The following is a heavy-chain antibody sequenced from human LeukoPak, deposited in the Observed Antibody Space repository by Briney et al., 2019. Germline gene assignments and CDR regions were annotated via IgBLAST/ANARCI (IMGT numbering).Heavy chain of an antibody. Sequence: ASVTVSCKASGYTFTGYYMHWVRQAPGQGLEWMGWINPNSGGTNYAQKFQGWVTMTRDTSISTAYMELSRLRSDDTAVYYCARAPRYCSSTSCYSPFDYWGQGTLVTVSS. CDR1: GYTFTGYY. CDR3: ARAPRYCSSTSCYSPFDY. V-gene: IGHV1-2*04. CDR2: INPNSGGT. J-gene: IGHJ4*02. D-gene: IGHD2-2*01.